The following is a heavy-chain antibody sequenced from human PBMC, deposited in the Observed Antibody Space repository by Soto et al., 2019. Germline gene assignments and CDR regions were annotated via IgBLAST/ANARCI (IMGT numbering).Heavy chain of an antibody. Sequence: QVQLVQSGAEVKKPGSSVKVSCKASGGTFSSYAISWVRQAPGQGLEWMGGIIPIFGTANYAQKFQGRVTITADESTSTAYMELSSLRSEDTAVYYCARQVLAARPGCYYYGMDVWGQGTTVTVSS. CDR2: IIPIFGTA. CDR3: ARQVLAARPGCYYYGMDV. CDR1: GGTFSSYA. J-gene: IGHJ6*02. V-gene: IGHV1-69*01. D-gene: IGHD6-6*01.